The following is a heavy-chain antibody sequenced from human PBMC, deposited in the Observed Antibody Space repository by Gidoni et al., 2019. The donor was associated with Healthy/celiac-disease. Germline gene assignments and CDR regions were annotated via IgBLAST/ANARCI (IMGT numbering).Heavy chain of an antibody. CDR1: GFTVSSNY. CDR3: ASPAVAGKVAYGMDV. V-gene: IGHV3-66*02. CDR2: IYSGGST. D-gene: IGHD6-19*01. J-gene: IGHJ6*02. Sequence: EVQLVESGGGLVQPGESLRLSCAASGFTVSSNYMSWVRQAPGKGLEWVSVIYSGGSTYYADSVKGRFTISRDNSKNTLYLQMNSLRAEDTAVYYCASPAVAGKVAYGMDVWGQGTTVTVSS.